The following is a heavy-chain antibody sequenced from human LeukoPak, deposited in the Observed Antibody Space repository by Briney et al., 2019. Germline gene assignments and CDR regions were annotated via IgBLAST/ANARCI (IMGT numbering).Heavy chain of an antibody. CDR3: ARSPLVVVVAATRGEYNFDY. D-gene: IGHD2-15*01. CDR2: ISGSGGRI. J-gene: IGHJ4*02. V-gene: IGHV3-23*01. CDR1: GFTFSRYA. Sequence: GGSLRLSCAASGFTFSRYAMSWVRQAPGKGLEWVSGISGSGGRINYADSVKGRFTISRDNSKNTLYLQMNSLRAEDTAVYYCARSPLVVVVAATRGEYNFDYWGQGTLVTVSS.